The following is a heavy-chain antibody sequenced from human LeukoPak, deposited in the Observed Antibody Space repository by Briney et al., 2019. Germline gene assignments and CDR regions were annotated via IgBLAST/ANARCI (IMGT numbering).Heavy chain of an antibody. D-gene: IGHD4-23*01. CDR1: GFTFSSYA. CDR2: ISGSGGST. Sequence: GGSLRLSCAASGFTFSSYAMSWVRQAPGRGLEWVSAISGSGGSTYYADSVKGRFTISRDNSKNTMYLQMNSLTAEDTAVYYCAKAVVTPGPTHYFDYWGQGTLVTVSS. J-gene: IGHJ4*02. V-gene: IGHV3-23*01. CDR3: AKAVVTPGPTHYFDY.